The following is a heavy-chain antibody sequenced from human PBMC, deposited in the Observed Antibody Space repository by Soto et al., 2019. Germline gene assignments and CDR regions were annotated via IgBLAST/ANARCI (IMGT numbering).Heavy chain of an antibody. CDR1: GGSINSDYYH. CDR3: AREDDGGDSLDV. V-gene: IGHV4-30-4*08. J-gene: IGHJ6*02. CDR2: IHHSGAI. D-gene: IGHD2-21*02. Sequence: KPSWTLSLTCTVSGGSINSDYYHWTWIRQSPGKGLEWIGYIHHSGAILYNPSFKSRLAISVDTSKNQFSLHLSSVTDTDTAVYFCAREDDGGDSLDVWGQGTTVTVSS.